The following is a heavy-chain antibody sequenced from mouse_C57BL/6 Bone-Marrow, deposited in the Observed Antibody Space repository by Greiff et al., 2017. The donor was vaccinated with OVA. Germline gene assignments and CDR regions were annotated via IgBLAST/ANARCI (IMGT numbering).Heavy chain of an antibody. J-gene: IGHJ2*01. CDR3: AREDEDYFDY. CDR2: IDPSGSYT. CDR1: GYTFNSYW. D-gene: IGHD1-2*01. V-gene: IGHV1-50*01. Sequence: VQLQQPGAELVQPGASVKLSCTASGYTFNSYWMQWVRQRPGQGLEWIGEIDPSGSYTDYTQTFKGKATLTGDTSPSTAYMQLSSLKSEDSAVYYCAREDEDYFDYWGQGTTLTVSS.